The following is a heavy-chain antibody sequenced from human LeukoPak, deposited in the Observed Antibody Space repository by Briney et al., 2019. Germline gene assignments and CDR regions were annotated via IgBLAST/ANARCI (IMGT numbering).Heavy chain of an antibody. CDR1: GFIFDYYS. CDR3: AREQPAGSTDY. CDR2: VSLDGRTT. J-gene: IGHJ4*02. V-gene: IGHV3-64*01. Sequence: GGSLRLSCAASGFIFDYYSMHWVRQAPGKGLEYVSVVSLDGRTTYYTNSVKGRFTISRDNSKNTIYLQMGSLRDDDTAVYYCAREQPAGSTDYWGQGTLVTVSS. D-gene: IGHD2-2*01.